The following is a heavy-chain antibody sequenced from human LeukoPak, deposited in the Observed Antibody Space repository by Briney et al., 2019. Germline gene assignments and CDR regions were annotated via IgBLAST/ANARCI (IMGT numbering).Heavy chain of an antibody. CDR3: ARLIAAAGRDWFDP. D-gene: IGHD6-13*01. V-gene: IGHV2-5*02. CDR1: GFSLSTSGVG. J-gene: IGHJ5*02. Sequence: SCPTLVKPTQTLTLTCTFSGFSLSTSGVGVGWIRQPPGKALERLALIYWDDDKRYSPSLKSRLTITKDTSKNQVVLTMTNMDPVDTATYYCARLIAAAGRDWFDPWGQGTLVTVSS. CDR2: IYWDDDK.